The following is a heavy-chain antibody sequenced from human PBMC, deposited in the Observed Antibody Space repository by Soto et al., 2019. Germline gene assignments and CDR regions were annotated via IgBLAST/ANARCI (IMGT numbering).Heavy chain of an antibody. Sequence: GGSLRLSCAASGFTFSSYGMHWVRQAPGKGLEWVAVISYDGSNKYYADSVKGRFTISRDNSKNTLYLQMNSLRAEDTAVYYCAKDRYYYGSGSYPYHYYYYGMDVWGQGTTVTVSS. J-gene: IGHJ6*02. CDR3: AKDRYYYGSGSYPYHYYYYGMDV. V-gene: IGHV3-30*18. CDR2: ISYDGSNK. D-gene: IGHD3-10*01. CDR1: GFTFSSYG.